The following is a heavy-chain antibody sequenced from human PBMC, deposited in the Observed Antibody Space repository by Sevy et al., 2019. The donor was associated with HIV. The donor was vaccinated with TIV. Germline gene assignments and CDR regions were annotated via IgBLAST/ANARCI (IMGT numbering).Heavy chain of an antibody. V-gene: IGHV3-11*01. Sequence: GESLKISCAASGFTFSDYYMSWVRQAPGKGLEWVSYISSSGNSIYYADSVKGRFTVSRVNAKNSLYMQMNSLRGEDTAVYYCARAGGDWDIDYWGQGTLVTVSS. D-gene: IGHD2-21*02. CDR1: GFTFSDYY. CDR3: ARAGGDWDIDY. CDR2: ISSSGNSI. J-gene: IGHJ4*02.